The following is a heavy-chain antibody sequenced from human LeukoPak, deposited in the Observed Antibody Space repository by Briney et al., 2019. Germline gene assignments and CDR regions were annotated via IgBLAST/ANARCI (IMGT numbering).Heavy chain of an antibody. CDR2: IWYDGSNK. V-gene: IGHV3-33*01. J-gene: IGHJ4*02. CDR1: GFTFSSNA. D-gene: IGHD2-21*02. CDR3: ARGQVETAIPGDY. Sequence: GGSLTLSCAASGFTFSSNAMHWVRQAPGKGLEWVAVIWYDGSNKYHADSVKGRFTISRDNSKNTLYLQMNSLRAEDTAVYYCARGQVETAIPGDYWGQGTLVTVSS.